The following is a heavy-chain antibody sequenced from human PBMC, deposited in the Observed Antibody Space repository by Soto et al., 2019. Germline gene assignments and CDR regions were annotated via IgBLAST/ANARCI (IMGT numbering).Heavy chain of an antibody. CDR3: ARQGFGVLHGLVDV. Sequence: SETLSLTCAVSGGSIRSNNWWSWVRQPPGKGLEWIGEIFHSGSTNYNPSLKTRVTISLDTSKNQFSLKLRSVTAADTALYYCARQGFGVLHGLVDVWGQGTTVTVSS. D-gene: IGHD3-10*01. CDR2: IFHSGST. V-gene: IGHV4-4*02. J-gene: IGHJ6*02. CDR1: GGSIRSNNW.